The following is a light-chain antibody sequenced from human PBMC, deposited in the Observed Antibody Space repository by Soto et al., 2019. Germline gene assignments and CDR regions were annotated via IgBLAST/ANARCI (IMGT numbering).Light chain of an antibody. CDR2: DAS. V-gene: IGKV3-11*01. CDR1: QSVSSY. J-gene: IGKJ4*01. CDR3: QQRSTWPPRLT. Sequence: EIVLTQSPATLSLSPGERATLSCRASQSVSSYLAWYQQKPCQAPRLLIYDASNRATGIPARFSGSGSGTDFTLTISSLEPEDFAVYYCQQRSTWPPRLTFGGGTKVEIK.